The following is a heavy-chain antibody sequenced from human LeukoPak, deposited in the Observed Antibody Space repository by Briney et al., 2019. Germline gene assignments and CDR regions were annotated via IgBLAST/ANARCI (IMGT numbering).Heavy chain of an antibody. V-gene: IGHV4-59*08. CDR2: IYYSGST. CDR3: ARHGGNSLAWFDP. Sequence: SETLSLTCAVYGGSISSYYWSWIRQPPGKGLEWIGYIYYSGSTNYNPSLKSRVTISVDTSKNQFSLKLSSVTAADTAVYYCARHGGNSLAWFDPWGQGTLVTVSS. CDR1: GGSISSYY. D-gene: IGHD4-23*01. J-gene: IGHJ5*02.